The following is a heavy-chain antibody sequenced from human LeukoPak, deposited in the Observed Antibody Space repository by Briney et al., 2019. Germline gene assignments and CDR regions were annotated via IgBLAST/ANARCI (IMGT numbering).Heavy chain of an antibody. CDR2: ISGTGFTT. J-gene: IGHJ3*02. V-gene: IGHV3-23*01. CDR3: AKGPRGVYQSDAFDI. Sequence: GGSLRLSCAASGFAFSAYAMSWVRQAPGKGLEWVSAISGTGFTTYYADSVKGRFTISRDNSKNTLYLQLNSLRAEDTAVYYCAKGPRGVYQSDAFDIWGQGTMVTVSS. D-gene: IGHD3-10*01. CDR1: GFAFSAYA.